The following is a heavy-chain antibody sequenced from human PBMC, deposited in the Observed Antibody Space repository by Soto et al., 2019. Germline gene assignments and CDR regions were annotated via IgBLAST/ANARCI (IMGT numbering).Heavy chain of an antibody. V-gene: IGHV4-31*03. CDR1: GGSISSGGYY. CDR3: ARDRTQYYDILTGYYRRGYYYGMDV. D-gene: IGHD3-9*01. CDR2: IYYSGST. Sequence: PSETLSLTCTVSGGSISSGGYYWSWIRQHPGKGLEWIGYIYYSGSTYYNPSLKSRVTISVDTSKNQFSLKLSSVTAADTAVYYRARDRTQYYDILTGYYRRGYYYGMDVWGQGTTVTVSS. J-gene: IGHJ6*02.